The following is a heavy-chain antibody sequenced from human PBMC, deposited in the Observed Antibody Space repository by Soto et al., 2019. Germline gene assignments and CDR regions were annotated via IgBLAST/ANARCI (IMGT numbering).Heavy chain of an antibody. CDR3: GRRMDWFDP. D-gene: IGHD2-8*01. CDR1: GGCISSYY. J-gene: IGHJ5*02. Sequence: SETLALTCTVSGGCISSYYWRWIRQPPGKGLEWIGYIYYSGSTNYNPSLKSRVTISVDTSKNQFSLKLSSVTAADTAVYYCGRRMDWFDPWGQGTLVTGSS. CDR2: IYYSGST. V-gene: IGHV4-59*08.